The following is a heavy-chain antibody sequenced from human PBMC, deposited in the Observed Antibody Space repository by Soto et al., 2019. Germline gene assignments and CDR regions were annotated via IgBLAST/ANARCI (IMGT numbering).Heavy chain of an antibody. D-gene: IGHD1-1*01. V-gene: IGHV1-18*04. Sequence: ASVKVSCKASGYTFTSYGISWVRQAPGQGLEWMGWISADNGNTNYAQKVQGRVTMTTDTSTSTAYMELRSLRSDETAVYYSARKPTGTTGYYYYYGMDLWGQATTVTVSS. CDR1: GYTFTSYG. CDR2: ISADNGNT. CDR3: ARKPTGTTGYYYYYGMDL. J-gene: IGHJ6*02.